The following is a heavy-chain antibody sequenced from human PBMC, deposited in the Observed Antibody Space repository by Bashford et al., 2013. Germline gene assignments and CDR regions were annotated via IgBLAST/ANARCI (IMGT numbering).Heavy chain of an antibody. V-gene: IGHV4-34*01. CDR3: ARGGITIFGVDQGLDY. CDR2: SIIVEAP. J-gene: IGHJ4*02. Sequence: SSETLSLTCAVYVGPSVVTTGAGSASPXGRGWSGLGKSIIVEAPTTTRPLKSRVTISVDTSKNQFSLKLSSVTAADTAVYYCARGGITIFGVDQGLDYWGQGTLVTVSS. CDR1: VGPSVVTT. D-gene: IGHD3-3*01.